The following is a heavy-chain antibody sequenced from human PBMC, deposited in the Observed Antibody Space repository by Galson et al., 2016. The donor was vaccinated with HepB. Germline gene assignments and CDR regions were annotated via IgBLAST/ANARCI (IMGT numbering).Heavy chain of an antibody. D-gene: IGHD2-21*02. J-gene: IGHJ4*02. CDR2: IYKSGST. Sequence: ETLSLTCPISGGSISSYFWSWIRQTPGKGLEWIGCIYKSGSTNYSPSLDSRVTLSVDTSKNQFSLKLGSVTAADTAVYYCARGVTGTPYFDFWGQGALVTVSS. V-gene: IGHV4-59*01. CDR3: ARGVTGTPYFDF. CDR1: GGSISSYF.